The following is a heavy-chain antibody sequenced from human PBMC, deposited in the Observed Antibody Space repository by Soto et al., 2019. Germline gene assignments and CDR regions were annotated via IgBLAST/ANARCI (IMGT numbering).Heavy chain of an antibody. CDR3: TRQNGDFFEY. CDR1: GFTFSGST. CDR2: IRTKANRYAT. Sequence: GGSQRLSCAASGFTFSGSTMHWVRQASGKGLEWVGHIRTKANRYATVYAESVKGRFTISRDDSKNTAYLQVNSLKTEDTAVYYCTRQNGDFFEYWGQGALVTVSS. J-gene: IGHJ4*02. V-gene: IGHV3-73*01. D-gene: IGHD4-17*01.